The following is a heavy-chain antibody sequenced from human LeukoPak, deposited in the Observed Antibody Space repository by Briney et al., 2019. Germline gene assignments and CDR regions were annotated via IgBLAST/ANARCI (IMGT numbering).Heavy chain of an antibody. V-gene: IGHV3-23*01. Sequence: HPGGSLRLSCAASGFTMSNYGVSWVRQAPGKGLEWVSGIRSAVDTTHYADSVKGRFIISRDNPKNTLSLQLNSLRPEDTALYYCAKHFCTGLDCSLFDSWGQGTLVTVSS. CDR1: GFTMSNYG. D-gene: IGHD3/OR15-3a*01. CDR2: IRSAVDTT. CDR3: AKHFCTGLDCSLFDS. J-gene: IGHJ4*02.